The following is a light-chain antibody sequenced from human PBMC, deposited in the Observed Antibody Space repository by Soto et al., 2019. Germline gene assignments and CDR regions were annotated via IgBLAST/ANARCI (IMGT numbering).Light chain of an antibody. J-gene: IGKJ1*01. CDR3: QQYHNWPA. V-gene: IGKV3-15*01. CDR1: QSVFSS. Sequence: ETVMTQSPATLAVSPGERATLSCRASQSVFSSLAWYQHKPGQAPRLLIYGAATRATGIPARFSGSGSGTEFTFTISSLQSDDIAVYYCQQYHNWPAFGQGTKVEIK. CDR2: GAA.